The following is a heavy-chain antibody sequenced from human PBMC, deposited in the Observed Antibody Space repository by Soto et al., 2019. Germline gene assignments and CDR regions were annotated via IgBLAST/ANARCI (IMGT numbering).Heavy chain of an antibody. CDR1: GYTFTSYG. J-gene: IGHJ3*02. Sequence: ASVKVSCKASGYTFTSYGISWVRQAPGQGLEWMGWISAYNGNTNYAQKIQGRVTMTTDTSTSTAYMELRSLRYDDTAVYYCARGVITIFGVVHMGSFDIWGQGTLVTVSS. V-gene: IGHV1-18*01. CDR2: ISAYNGNT. D-gene: IGHD3-3*01. CDR3: ARGVITIFGVVHMGSFDI.